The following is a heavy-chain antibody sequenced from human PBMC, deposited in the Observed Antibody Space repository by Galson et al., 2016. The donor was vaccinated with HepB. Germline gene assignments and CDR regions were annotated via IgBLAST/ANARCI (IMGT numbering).Heavy chain of an antibody. D-gene: IGHD3-10*01. Sequence: LRLSCAASGFSFSRYWMAWVRPAPGKGLEWIGSVYYIGDTYYNQSLNSRVTISVDTSKNQFSLMLRSVTAADTAIYYCASPSASAGWFHPWGRGTLVTVSS. CDR2: VYYIGDT. V-gene: IGHV4-39*01. J-gene: IGHJ5*02. CDR3: ASPSASAGWFHP. CDR1: GFSFSRYW.